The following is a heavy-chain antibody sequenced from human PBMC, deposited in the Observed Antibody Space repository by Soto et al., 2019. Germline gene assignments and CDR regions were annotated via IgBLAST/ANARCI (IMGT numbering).Heavy chain of an antibody. CDR1: GASINNFAYY. CDR2: VYYNENT. Sequence: SETLSLTCSVSGASINNFAYYWGWIRQPPGKGLEWIETVYYNENTYYNPSLKSRVAISVDTAKNQFSLNLRSVTAADTAIYFCARRERYYGSPGWFDPWGQGTQVTVSS. J-gene: IGHJ5*01. V-gene: IGHV4-39*01. CDR3: ARRERYYGSPGWFDP. D-gene: IGHD3-10*01.